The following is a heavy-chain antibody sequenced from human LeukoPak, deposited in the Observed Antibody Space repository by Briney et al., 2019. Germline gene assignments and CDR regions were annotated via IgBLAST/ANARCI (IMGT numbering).Heavy chain of an antibody. V-gene: IGHV4-59*01. Sequence: PSETLSLNCTVSFSDDSITKFFWSWVRQPPGKGPEWIASIYYTGNTNYNPSLNNRLTISLDTSKNHFSLRLNSVTAADTAVYYCARATGNSGRLVSWGRGTLVTVSS. J-gene: IGHJ5*02. D-gene: IGHD3-16*01. CDR1: FSDDSITKFF. CDR2: IYYTGNT. CDR3: ARATGNSGRLVS.